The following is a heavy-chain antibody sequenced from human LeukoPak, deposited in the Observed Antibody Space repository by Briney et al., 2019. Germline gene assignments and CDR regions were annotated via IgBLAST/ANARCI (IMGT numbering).Heavy chain of an antibody. V-gene: IGHV3-11*01. CDR3: ATDGAGFDT. J-gene: IGHJ5*02. Sequence: GGSLRLSCVASGFTFSDYYMSWIRQAPGKGLEWLSYINIGGTNTHYADSVKGRFTVSRDNAKKSLYLQMNNLRAEDTAVYYCATDGAGFDTWGQGVLVTVSS. CDR1: GFTFSDYY. CDR2: INIGGTNT.